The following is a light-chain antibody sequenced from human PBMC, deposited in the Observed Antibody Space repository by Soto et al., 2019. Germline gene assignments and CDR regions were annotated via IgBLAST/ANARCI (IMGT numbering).Light chain of an antibody. Sequence: ELTQPPSVSVAPGQTARITCGGNNIGSKSVHWYQQKPGQAPVLAVYDDSDRPSGIPERFSGSNSGNTATLTISRVEAGDEADYYCQVWDSSSDHRYVFGTGTKVTVL. CDR3: QVWDSSSDHRYV. J-gene: IGLJ1*01. V-gene: IGLV3-21*02. CDR2: DDS. CDR1: NIGSKS.